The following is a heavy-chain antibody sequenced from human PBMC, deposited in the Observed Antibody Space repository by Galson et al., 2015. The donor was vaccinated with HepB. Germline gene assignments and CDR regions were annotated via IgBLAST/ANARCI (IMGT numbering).Heavy chain of an antibody. CDR2: ISYDGSNK. D-gene: IGHD2-15*01. CDR3: AKDSDCSGGSCYSGELS. J-gene: IGHJ5*02. V-gene: IGHV3-30*18. CDR1: GFTFSSYG. Sequence: LRLSCAASGFTFSSYGMHWVRQAPGKGLEWVAVISYDGSNKYYADSVKGRFTISRDNSKNTLYLQMNSLRAEDTAVYYCAKDSDCSGGSCYSGELSWGQGTLVTVSS.